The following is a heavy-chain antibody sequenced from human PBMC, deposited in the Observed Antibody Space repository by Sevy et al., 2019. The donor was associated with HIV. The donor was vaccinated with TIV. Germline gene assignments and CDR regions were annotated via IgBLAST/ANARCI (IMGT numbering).Heavy chain of an antibody. CDR3: ARGGDDYVWGSYPNYYCYGMDV. Sequence: ASVKVSCKASGGTFSSYAISWVRQAPGQGLEWMGGIIPIFGTANYSQKLQGRVTITADESTSTAYMELSSRRSEDTAVYYCARGGDDYVWGSYPNYYCYGMDVWGQGTTVTVSS. D-gene: IGHD3-16*02. J-gene: IGHJ6*02. CDR1: GGTFSSYA. V-gene: IGHV1-69*13. CDR2: IIPIFGTA.